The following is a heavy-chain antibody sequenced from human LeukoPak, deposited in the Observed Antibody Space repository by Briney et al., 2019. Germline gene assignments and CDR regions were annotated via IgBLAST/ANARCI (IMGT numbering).Heavy chain of an antibody. CDR1: GGSISSYY. V-gene: IGHV4-59*01. CDR2: IYYSGST. CDR3: ARDDGTGGFDY. Sequence: KTSETLSLTCAVSGGSISSYYWSWIRQPPGKGLEWIGYIYYSGSTNYNPSLKSRVTISVDTSKNQFSLKLSSVTAADTAVYYCARDDGTGGFDYWGQGTLVTVSS. J-gene: IGHJ4*02. D-gene: IGHD7-27*01.